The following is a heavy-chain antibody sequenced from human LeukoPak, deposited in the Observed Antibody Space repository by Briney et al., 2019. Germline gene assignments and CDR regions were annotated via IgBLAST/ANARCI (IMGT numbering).Heavy chain of an antibody. J-gene: IGHJ6*03. V-gene: IGHV1-2*02. D-gene: IGHD6-25*01. CDR1: GGTFSSYA. CDR2: INPNSGGT. CDR3: ATARYYYYYMDV. Sequence: ASVKVSCKASGGTFSSYAISWVRQAPGQGLEWMGWINPNSGGTNYAQKFQGRVTMTRDTSISTAYMELSRLRSDDTAVYYCATARYYYYYMDVWGKGTTVTVSS.